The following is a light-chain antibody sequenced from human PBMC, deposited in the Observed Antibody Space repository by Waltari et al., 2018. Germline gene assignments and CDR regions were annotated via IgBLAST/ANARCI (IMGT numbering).Light chain of an antibody. CDR3: QQRANWPPLS. CDR1: QSVSTF. V-gene: IGKV3-11*01. CDR2: HSS. Sequence: EIVLTQSPATLSLSPGERATLSCRASQSVSTFLPWYQQKPGQAPRLLIYHSSNRATGIPARFSGRGSGTNFTLTISSLEPEDFAVYDCQQRANWPPLSFGGGTRVEIK. J-gene: IGKJ4*01.